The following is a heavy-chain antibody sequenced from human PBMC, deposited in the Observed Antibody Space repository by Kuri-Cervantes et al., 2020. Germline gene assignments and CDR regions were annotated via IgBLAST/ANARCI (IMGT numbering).Heavy chain of an antibody. J-gene: IGHJ6*02. CDR2: ISSSSSTI. CDR3: ASGPPYDFWSGYYYYYYGMDV. V-gene: IGHV3-48*01. Sequence: GESLKISCAASGFTFSSYSMNWVRQAPGKGLEWVSYISSSSSTIYYADSVKGRFTISRDNSKNTLYLQMNSLRAEDTAVYYCASGPPYDFWSGYYYYYYGMDVWGQGTTVTVSS. CDR1: GFTFSSYS. D-gene: IGHD3-3*01.